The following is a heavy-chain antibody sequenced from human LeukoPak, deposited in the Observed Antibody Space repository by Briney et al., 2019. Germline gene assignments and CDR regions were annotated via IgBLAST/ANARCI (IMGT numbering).Heavy chain of an antibody. V-gene: IGHV3-23*01. CDR1: GFTFSTYV. Sequence: GGSLRLSCAASGFTFSTYVMSWVRQAPGKGLEWVSTISASGIGTYYADSVKGRFTVSRDNSKNTLYLQMNSLRAEDTAVYFCANLRGSGSSYFDTWGQGTLVTVSS. J-gene: IGHJ4*02. CDR3: ANLRGSGSSYFDT. CDR2: ISASGIGT. D-gene: IGHD3-10*01.